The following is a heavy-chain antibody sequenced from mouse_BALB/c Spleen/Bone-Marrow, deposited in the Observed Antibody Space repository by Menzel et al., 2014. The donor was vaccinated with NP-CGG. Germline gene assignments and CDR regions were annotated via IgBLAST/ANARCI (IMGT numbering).Heavy chain of an antibody. V-gene: IGHV7-3*02. J-gene: IGHJ2*01. CDR3: ARDRGGLLFDY. Sequence: EVQRVESGGGLVQPGGSLRLSCATSGFTFTDYYMNWVRQPPGKALEWLGFIENKANGYTTEYSASVKGRFTISRDNSQSILYLQMNALRAEDSATYYCARDRGGLLFDYWGQGTTLTVSS. D-gene: IGHD2-3*01. CDR2: IENKANGYTT. CDR1: GFTFTDYY.